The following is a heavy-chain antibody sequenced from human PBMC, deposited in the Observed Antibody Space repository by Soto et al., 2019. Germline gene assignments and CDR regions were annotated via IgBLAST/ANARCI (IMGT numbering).Heavy chain of an antibody. D-gene: IGHD3-10*01. Sequence: PSETLSLTCTVSGGSISSYYWSWIRQPPGKGLEWIGYIYYSGSTNYNPSLKSRVTISVDTSKNQFSLKLSSVTAADTAVYYCAREILWFGVVYFDYWGQGTLVTVSS. V-gene: IGHV4-59*01. J-gene: IGHJ4*02. CDR1: GGSISSYY. CDR2: IYYSGST. CDR3: AREILWFGVVYFDY.